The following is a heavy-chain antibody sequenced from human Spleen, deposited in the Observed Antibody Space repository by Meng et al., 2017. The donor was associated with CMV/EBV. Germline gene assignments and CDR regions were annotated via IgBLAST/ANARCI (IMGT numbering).Heavy chain of an antibody. D-gene: IGHD2-2*01. CDR1: GFSFSTFG. CDR3: AKDLPGYCSTTNCQYGMDV. J-gene: IGHJ6*02. Sequence: GESLKISCAASGFSFSTFGMHWVRQAPGKGLEWVAFIRYDGYNNFYADVVKGRVIISRDNSEKSLFLQMNSLTAADTAVYFCAKDLPGYCSTTNCQYGMDVWGQGTTVTVSS. CDR2: IRYDGYNN. V-gene: IGHV3-30*02.